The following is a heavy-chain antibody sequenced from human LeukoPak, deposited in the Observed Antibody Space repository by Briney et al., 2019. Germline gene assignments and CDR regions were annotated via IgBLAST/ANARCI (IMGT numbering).Heavy chain of an antibody. CDR2: ISPSGGTT. D-gene: IGHD3-22*01. CDR3: AREVVGYYDTSGPLD. CDR1: GITFKNYG. J-gene: IGHJ4*02. Sequence: GGSLRLSCAASGITFKNYGMSWVRQAAGKGLEWVSRISPSGGTTYYAESVKGRFTISRDNSKSTLYLVMNRLRVDDTAVYYCAREVVGYYDTSGPLDWGQGALVTVSS. V-gene: IGHV3-23*01.